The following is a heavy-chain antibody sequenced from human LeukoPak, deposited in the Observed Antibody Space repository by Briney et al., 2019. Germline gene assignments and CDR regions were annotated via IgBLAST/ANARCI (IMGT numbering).Heavy chain of an antibody. CDR2: ISTSSSHI. J-gene: IGHJ3*02. CDR3: ANLGAIAAQSNAFDI. D-gene: IGHD6-6*01. CDR1: GFSFSSYS. Sequence: GGSLRLSCAASGFSFSSYSMNWVRQAPGKGLEWVSSISTSSSHIYYADSVKGRFTISRDNAKNSQYLQMNSLRAEDTAVYYCANLGAIAAQSNAFDIWGQGTMVTVSS. V-gene: IGHV3-21*01.